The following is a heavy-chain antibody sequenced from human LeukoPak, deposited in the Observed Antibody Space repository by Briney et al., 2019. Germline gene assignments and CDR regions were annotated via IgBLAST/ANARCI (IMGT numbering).Heavy chain of an antibody. V-gene: IGHV1-46*01. CDR2: INPSGGST. CDR1: GYTFTSYY. Sequence: GASVKVSCKASGYTFTSYYMHWVRQAPGQGLEWMGIINPSGGSTSYAQKFQGRVTMTRDMSTSTVYMELSSLRSEDTAVYYCAREADYGDYSLIDHIKNEYFQHWGQGTLVTVSS. D-gene: IGHD4-17*01. J-gene: IGHJ1*01. CDR3: AREADYGDYSLIDHIKNEYFQH.